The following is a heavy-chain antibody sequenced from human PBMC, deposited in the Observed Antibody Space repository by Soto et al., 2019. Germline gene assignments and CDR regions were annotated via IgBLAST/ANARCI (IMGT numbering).Heavy chain of an antibody. J-gene: IGHJ6*02. CDR1: GCTFTSYY. CDR2: INPSGGST. D-gene: IGHD2-2*01. CDR3: ARDRGYPFIVVVPAAYGMDV. V-gene: IGHV1-46*01. Sequence: GASVKVSCKASGCTFTSYYMHWVRQAPGQGLEWMGIINPSGGSTSYAQKFQGRVTMTRDTSTSTVYMELSSLRSEDTAVYYCARDRGYPFIVVVPAAYGMDVWGQGTTVTVSS.